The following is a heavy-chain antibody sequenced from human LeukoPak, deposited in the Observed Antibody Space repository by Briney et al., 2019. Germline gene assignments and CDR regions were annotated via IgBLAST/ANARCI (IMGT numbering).Heavy chain of an antibody. Sequence: PGGSLRLSCAASGFTFDDYAMHWVRQGPGKGLEWVSLISGDGGSTYYADSVKGRFTISRNNSKNSLYLQMNSLRTEDTALYYCSKDPRYYDSSGYYSRNEYWGQGTLVTVSS. CDR1: GFTFDDYA. D-gene: IGHD3-22*01. CDR2: ISGDGGST. CDR3: SKDPRYYDSSGYYSRNEY. V-gene: IGHV3-43*02. J-gene: IGHJ4*02.